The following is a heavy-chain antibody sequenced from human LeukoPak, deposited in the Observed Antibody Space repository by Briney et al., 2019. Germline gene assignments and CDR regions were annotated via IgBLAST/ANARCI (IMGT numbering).Heavy chain of an antibody. CDR3: ARGCIVRATRWFDP. CDR1: GGSFSGYY. V-gene: IGHV4-34*01. J-gene: IGHJ5*02. CDR2: INHSGST. Sequence: PSETLSLTCAVYGGSFSGYYWSLIRQPPGKGLEWIGEINHSGSTNYNPSLKSRVTISVDTSKNQFSLKLSSVTAADTAVYYCARGCIVRATRWFDPWGQGTLVTVSS. D-gene: IGHD1-26*01.